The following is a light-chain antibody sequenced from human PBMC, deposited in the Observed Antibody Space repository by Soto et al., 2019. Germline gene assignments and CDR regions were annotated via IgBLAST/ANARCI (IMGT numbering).Light chain of an antibody. CDR1: QSVSSN. Sequence: ILLTHSPATLSVSPVEMATLSCRASQSVSSNLAWYQQKPGQAPRLLIHGTSNRATGIPDRFSGSGSGTDFTLTISRLEPEDFAVYYCQHYKTFGQGTKVDI. CDR3: QHYKT. J-gene: IGKJ1*01. V-gene: IGKV3D-15*01. CDR2: GTS.